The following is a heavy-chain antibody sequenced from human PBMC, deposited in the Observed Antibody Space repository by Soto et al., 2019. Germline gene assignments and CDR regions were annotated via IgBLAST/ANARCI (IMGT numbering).Heavy chain of an antibody. V-gene: IGHV1-2*04. CDR3: ARARLRYFDLLPPGYYYGMDV. J-gene: IGHJ6*02. D-gene: IGHD3-9*01. Sequence: VKVSCKASGYTFTSYDINWVRQATGQGLEWMGWINPNSGGTNYAQKFRGWVTMTRDTSISTAYMELSRLRSDDTAVYYCARARLRYFDLLPPGYYYGMDVWGQETTGTASS. CDR2: INPNSGGT. CDR1: GYTFTSYD.